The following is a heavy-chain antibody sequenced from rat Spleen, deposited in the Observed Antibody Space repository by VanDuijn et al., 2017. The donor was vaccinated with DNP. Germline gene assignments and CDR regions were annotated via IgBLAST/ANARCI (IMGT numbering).Heavy chain of an antibody. CDR1: GFIFSDYN. CDR2: ITSTGGST. J-gene: IGHJ3*01. D-gene: IGHD1-11*01. V-gene: IGHV5S10*01. Sequence: EVQLVESGGGLVQPGTSLKLSCAASGFIFSDYNMAWVRQAPKKGLEGVASITSTGGSTSYRDSVKGRFTITRDNAKSILYLQMDSLRSEDTATFYCTTDFERGYWGQGTLVTVSS. CDR3: TTDFERGY.